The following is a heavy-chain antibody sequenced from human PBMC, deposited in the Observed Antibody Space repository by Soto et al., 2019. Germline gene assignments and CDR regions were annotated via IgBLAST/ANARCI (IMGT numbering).Heavy chain of an antibody. D-gene: IGHD4-4*01. Sequence: QVQLVQSGAEVKKPGASVKVSCKASGYTFTSYGISWVRQAPGQGLEWMGWISAYNGNTNYAQKLQGRVTMTTDTXXSXAXXELRSLRSEDTAVYYCARFLTTVTSPTGYYSGMDVWGHGTTVTVSS. V-gene: IGHV1-18*01. CDR1: GYTFTSYG. CDR3: ARFLTTVTSPTGYYSGMDV. CDR2: ISAYNGNT. J-gene: IGHJ6*02.